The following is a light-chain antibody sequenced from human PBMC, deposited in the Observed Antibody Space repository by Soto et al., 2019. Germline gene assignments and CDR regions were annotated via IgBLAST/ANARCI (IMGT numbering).Light chain of an antibody. CDR2: AAS. Sequence: DIQLTQSPSFLSASVGDRVTITCRASQGISSYLAWYQQKPGKAPKLLIYAASPLQSGVPSRFSGSGSGTEFTLTSSSLQPEDFATYYCQQLNSYPWTFGQGTKVEIK. V-gene: IGKV1-9*01. J-gene: IGKJ1*01. CDR3: QQLNSYPWT. CDR1: QGISSY.